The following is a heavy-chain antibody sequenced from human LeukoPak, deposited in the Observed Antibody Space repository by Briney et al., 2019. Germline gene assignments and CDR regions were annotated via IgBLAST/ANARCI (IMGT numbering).Heavy chain of an antibody. CDR2: ISGSGGST. CDR3: ARDGKFRGVTPDWIDP. V-gene: IGHV3-23*01. CDR1: GSTFSSYV. Sequence: QPGGSLRLSCAASGSTFSSYVMTWVRQAPGKGLEWVSSISGSGGSTYYADSVKGRFTISRDNSKNTLYLHMNSLRGEDTALYYCARDGKFRGVTPDWIDPWGQGTLVTVSS. J-gene: IGHJ5*02. D-gene: IGHD3-10*01.